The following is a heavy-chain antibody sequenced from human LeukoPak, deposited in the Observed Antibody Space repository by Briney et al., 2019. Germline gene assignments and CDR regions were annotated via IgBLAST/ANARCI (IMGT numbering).Heavy chain of an antibody. CDR3: AKDLQINNWKPRGPFDY. V-gene: IGHV3-30*04. CDR2: ISYDGSNK. Sequence: GGSLRLSCAASGITFSTDTMHWVRQAPGKGLEWVAVISYDGSNKYYADSVKGRFTISRDNSKNTLYLQMSSLRAEDTAVYYCAKDLQINNWKPRGPFDYWGQGTLVTVSS. D-gene: IGHD1-1*01. J-gene: IGHJ4*02. CDR1: GITFSTDT.